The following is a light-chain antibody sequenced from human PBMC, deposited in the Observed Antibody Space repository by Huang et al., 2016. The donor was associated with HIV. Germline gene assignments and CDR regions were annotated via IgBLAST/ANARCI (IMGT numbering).Light chain of an antibody. CDR3: MQGTHWPGT. CDR1: QSLVSSDGDTY. CDR2: QVS. J-gene: IGKJ1*01. Sequence: DVVMTQLPLSLPVTLGQSASIFCRSSQSLVSSDGDTYLNWFQQRPGQAPRRLIYQVSNRDSGVPDRFSGSGSGTLFTLRINRVEAEDVAAYYCMQGTHWPGTFGQGTKMEI. V-gene: IGKV2-30*01.